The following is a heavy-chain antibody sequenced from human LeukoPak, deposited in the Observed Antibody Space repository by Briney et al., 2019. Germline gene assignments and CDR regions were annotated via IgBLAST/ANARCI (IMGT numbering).Heavy chain of an antibody. CDR3: AQRQGPMSGTYDYFDP. J-gene: IGHJ5*02. Sequence: PSETLSLTCTVSGSSISGYYWTWIRQPPGQGLEWIAYIHSNGYTNYNPSLRSRVTISVDPSKNQFSLTVTPVTAADTAIYYCAQRQGPMSGTYDYFDPWGQGALVTVSS. CDR1: GSSISGYY. V-gene: IGHV4-4*09. D-gene: IGHD1-26*01. CDR2: IHSNGYT.